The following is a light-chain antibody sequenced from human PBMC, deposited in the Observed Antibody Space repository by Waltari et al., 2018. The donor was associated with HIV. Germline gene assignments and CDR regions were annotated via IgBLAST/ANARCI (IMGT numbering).Light chain of an antibody. CDR3: GSWDDSLGGVV. CDR2: RNN. J-gene: IGLJ2*01. Sequence: SVLTQPPSASGTPGQRVTISCSGSTSNIGSNYVFWYQHLPGTAPKLLIHRNNQRPEVCPYCFSVSTSGTSACLSISCLRYEDEAEYYCGSWDDSLGGVVSGGRNKVAVL. CDR1: TSNIGSNY. V-gene: IGLV1-47*01.